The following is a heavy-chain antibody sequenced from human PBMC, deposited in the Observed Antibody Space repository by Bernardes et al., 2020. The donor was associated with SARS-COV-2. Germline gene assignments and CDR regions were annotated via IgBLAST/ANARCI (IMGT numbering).Heavy chain of an antibody. V-gene: IGHV3-64D*09. CDR1: GFTFSSYA. CDR2: ISSNGGST. CDR3: VKSRFIIRWPRNYYMDV. D-gene: IGHD3-10*01. Sequence: GGSLRLSCAASGFTFSSYAMHWVRQAPGKGLEYVSAISSNGGSTYYADSVKGRFTISRDNSKNTLYLQMSSLRAEDTAVYYCVKSRFIIRWPRNYYMDVWGKGTTVTVSS. J-gene: IGHJ6*03.